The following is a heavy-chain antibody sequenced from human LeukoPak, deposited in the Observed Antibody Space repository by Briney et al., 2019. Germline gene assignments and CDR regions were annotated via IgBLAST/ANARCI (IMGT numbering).Heavy chain of an antibody. D-gene: IGHD3-22*01. Sequence: SETLSLTCTVFGGSISSGGYYWSWIRQHPGKGLEWIGYIYYSGSTYYNPSLKSRVTISVDTSKNQFSLKLSSVTAADTAVYYCARMADYYDSSGYFFDYWGQGTLVTVSS. CDR3: ARMADYYDSSGYFFDY. J-gene: IGHJ4*02. CDR2: IYYSGST. CDR1: GGSISSGGYY. V-gene: IGHV4-31*03.